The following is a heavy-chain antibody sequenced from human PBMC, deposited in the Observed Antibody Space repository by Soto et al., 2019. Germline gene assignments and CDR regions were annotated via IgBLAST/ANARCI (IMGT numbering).Heavy chain of an antibody. CDR2: ISWNSGSI. CDR1: GFTFDDYA. J-gene: IGHJ4*02. D-gene: IGHD6-19*01. Sequence: EVQLVESGGGLVQPGRSLRRSCAASGFTFDDYAMHWVRQAPGKGLEWVSGISWNSGSIGYADSVKGRFTISRDNAKNSQYLQMNSLRAEDTALYYCAKDTDSSGWYFDYWGQGTLVTVSS. V-gene: IGHV3-9*01. CDR3: AKDTDSSGWYFDY.